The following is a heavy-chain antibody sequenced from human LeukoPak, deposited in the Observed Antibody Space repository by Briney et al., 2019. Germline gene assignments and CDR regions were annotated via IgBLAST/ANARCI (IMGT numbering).Heavy chain of an antibody. J-gene: IGHJ4*02. Sequence: GGSLRLSCAASGFTLSGYWMHWVRQAQGKGLVWVSRIKSDGSSTSYADSVKGRFTISRDNAKNTLYLQMNSLRAEDTAVYYCTRSDYFDYWGQGTLVTVS. V-gene: IGHV3-74*01. CDR3: TRSDYFDY. CDR2: IKSDGSST. CDR1: GFTLSGYW.